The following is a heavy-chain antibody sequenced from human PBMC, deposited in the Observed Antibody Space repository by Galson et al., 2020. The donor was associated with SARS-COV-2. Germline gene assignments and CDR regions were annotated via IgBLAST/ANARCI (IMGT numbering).Heavy chain of an antibody. V-gene: IGHV3-30*18. Sequence: GESLKISCAAFGFTFSSYGMHWVRQGPGKGLEWVAVVSNDGRDKYYGDSVKGQFTISRDNSKNSLYLQMDSLRGEDTAVYYCAKDMSGGSCYSRGCTFYAMDVWGQGTTVTVSS. CDR2: VSNDGRDK. D-gene: IGHD2-15*01. CDR1: GFTFSSYG. CDR3: AKDMSGGSCYSRGCTFYAMDV. J-gene: IGHJ6*02.